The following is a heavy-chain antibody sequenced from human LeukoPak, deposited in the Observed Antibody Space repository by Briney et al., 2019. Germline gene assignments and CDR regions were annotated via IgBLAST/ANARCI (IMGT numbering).Heavy chain of an antibody. CDR1: GYTFTDYY. CDR3: AVAPGDY. Sequence: ASVKVSCKASGYTFTDYYIHWVRQAPGQGLEWMGWINPNSDYTFYAQKLQGRVTLTRDTSINTVYMELTTLTSDDTALYYCAVAPGDYWGQGTLVSVSA. CDR2: INPNSDYT. V-gene: IGHV1-2*02. J-gene: IGHJ4*02. D-gene: IGHD2-21*01.